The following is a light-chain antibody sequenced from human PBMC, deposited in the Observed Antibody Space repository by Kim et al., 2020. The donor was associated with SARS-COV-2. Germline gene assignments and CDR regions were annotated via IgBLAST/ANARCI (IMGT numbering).Light chain of an antibody. CDR1: QSISSW. CDR3: QQYKSYPYT. V-gene: IGKV1-5*03. J-gene: IGKJ2*01. Sequence: SASVGARVTITSRASQSISSWLAWYQQKPGKGPKVVIYKASSLESGVPSRFSGRGSGTEFTLTISSLQPDDLASYYCQQYKSYPYTFGQGTKLEI. CDR2: KAS.